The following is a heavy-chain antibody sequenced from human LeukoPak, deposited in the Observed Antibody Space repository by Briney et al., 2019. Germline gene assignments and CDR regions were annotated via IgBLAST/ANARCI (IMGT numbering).Heavy chain of an antibody. D-gene: IGHD6-13*01. J-gene: IGHJ4*02. V-gene: IGHV4-59*08. CDR1: GVSISSYY. CDR2: IFYSGST. Sequence: PSETLSLTCNVSGVSISSYYWSWIRQPAGKGLEWIGYIFYSGSTNYNPSLKSRVTVSVDTSKNQFSLKLSSVTAADTAVYYCARLRKAAGVYHFDYWGQGTLVTVSS. CDR3: ARLRKAAGVYHFDY.